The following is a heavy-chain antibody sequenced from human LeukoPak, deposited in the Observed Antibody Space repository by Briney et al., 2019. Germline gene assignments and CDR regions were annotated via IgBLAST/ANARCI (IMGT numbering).Heavy chain of an antibody. V-gene: IGHV1-2*02. CDR3: ARGLFRSSSWYEAYDAFDI. J-gene: IGHJ3*02. Sequence: ASVKVSCEASGYTFTGYYMHWVRQAPGQGLEWMGWINPNSGGTNYAQKFQGRVTITRNTSISTAYMELGSLRSEDTAVYYCARGLFRSSSWYEAYDAFDIWGQGTMVTVSS. D-gene: IGHD6-13*01. CDR1: GYTFTGYY. CDR2: INPNSGGT.